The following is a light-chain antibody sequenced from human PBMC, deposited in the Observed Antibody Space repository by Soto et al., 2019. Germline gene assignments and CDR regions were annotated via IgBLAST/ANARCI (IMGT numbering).Light chain of an antibody. Sequence: EIVLTQSPATLSLSPGERATLSCRASQSVSSYLAWYQQKPGQAPRLLIYDASNRATGIPARFSGSGSGTDFTLTISSLEPEDFAVYYCQQYASSPQTFGQGTKVEF. CDR3: QQYASSPQT. V-gene: IGKV3-11*01. CDR1: QSVSSY. CDR2: DAS. J-gene: IGKJ1*01.